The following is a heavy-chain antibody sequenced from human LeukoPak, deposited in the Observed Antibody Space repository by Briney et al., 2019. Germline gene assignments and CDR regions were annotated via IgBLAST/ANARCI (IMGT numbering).Heavy chain of an antibody. CDR2: IYYSGST. J-gene: IGHJ4*02. CDR3: ASREDYYDSSGLDY. Sequence: SETLPLTCTVSGGSISSSSYYWGWIRQPPGKGLEWIGSIYYSGSTYYNPSLKSRVTISVDTSKNQFSLKLSSVTAADTAVYYCASREDYYDSSGLDYWGQGTLVTVSS. CDR1: GGSISSSSYY. D-gene: IGHD3-22*01. V-gene: IGHV4-39*01.